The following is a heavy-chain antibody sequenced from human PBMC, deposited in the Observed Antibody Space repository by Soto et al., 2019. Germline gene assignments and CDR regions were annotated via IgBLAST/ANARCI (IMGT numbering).Heavy chain of an antibody. Sequence: PSETLSLTCTVSGGSISSGGYYWSWIRQDPGKGLEWIGYIYYSGSTYYNPSLKSRVTISVDTSKNQFSLKLSSVTAADTAVYYCASIVVPAVPFDYWGQGTLVTVSS. V-gene: IGHV4-31*03. CDR1: GGSISSGGYY. D-gene: IGHD2-2*01. CDR2: IYYSGST. J-gene: IGHJ4*02. CDR3: ASIVVPAVPFDY.